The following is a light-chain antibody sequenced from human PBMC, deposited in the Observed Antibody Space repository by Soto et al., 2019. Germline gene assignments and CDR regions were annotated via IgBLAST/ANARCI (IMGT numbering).Light chain of an antibody. V-gene: IGKV1-39*01. Sequence: DIQLTQSPSSVSASVWDIVTITCRPSQTVSRYLNWYPQTXGTAPKXXIYAASTLQTGVPSRFSGRGAGTECTRTINNLQREDVSDDFCPQTYSSMWTLGQGTKVDIK. J-gene: IGKJ1*01. CDR2: AAS. CDR1: QTVSRY. CDR3: PQTYSSMWT.